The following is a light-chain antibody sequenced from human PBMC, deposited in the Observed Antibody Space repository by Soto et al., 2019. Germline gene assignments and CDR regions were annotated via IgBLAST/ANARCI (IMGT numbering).Light chain of an antibody. Sequence: EIEKTQSPATLSLAPGERVTLSCRASESVSTNLAWYQQKAGQAPRLLIYGASTRATGIPARFSGSGSGTEFTLTINSLQSEDFAVYYCQQYQNLWTFGQGTKVEIK. CDR2: GAS. CDR3: QQYQNLWT. CDR1: ESVSTN. J-gene: IGKJ1*01. V-gene: IGKV3-15*01.